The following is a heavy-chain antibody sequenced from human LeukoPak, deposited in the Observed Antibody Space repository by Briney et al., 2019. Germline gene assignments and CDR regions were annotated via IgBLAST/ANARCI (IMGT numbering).Heavy chain of an antibody. V-gene: IGHV4-59*12. CDR1: GGSFSGYY. CDR2: IYYSGST. Sequence: ASETLSLTCAVYGGSFSGYYWSWIRQPPGKGLEWIGYIYYSGSTNYNPSLKSRVTISVDTSKNQFSLKLSSVTAADTAVYYCARVAYSYGSYGMDVWGQGTTVTVSS. J-gene: IGHJ6*02. D-gene: IGHD5-18*01. CDR3: ARVAYSYGSYGMDV.